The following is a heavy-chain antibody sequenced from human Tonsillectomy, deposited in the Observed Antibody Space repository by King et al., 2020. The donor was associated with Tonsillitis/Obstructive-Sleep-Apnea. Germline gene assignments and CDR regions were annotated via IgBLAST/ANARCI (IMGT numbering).Heavy chain of an antibody. V-gene: IGHV7-4-1*02. D-gene: IGHD2-2*01. CDR2: INTNTGNP. CDR1: GYTFTSYA. J-gene: IGHJ3*02. Sequence: QLVQSGSELKKPGASVKVSCKASGYTFTSYALNWVRQAPGQGLEWMGWINTNTGNPTYAQGFTGRFVFSLDTSVSTAYLQISSLKAEDTAVHYCANLGYCSTTSCYPPLDAVDIWGQGTMVTVSS. CDR3: ANLGYCSTTSCYPPLDAVDI.